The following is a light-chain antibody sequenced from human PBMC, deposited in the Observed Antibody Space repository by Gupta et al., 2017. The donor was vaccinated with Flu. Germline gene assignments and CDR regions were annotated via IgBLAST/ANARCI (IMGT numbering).Light chain of an antibody. CDR1: KSISRW. CDR3: QQDSGYYS. Sequence: DIQMTQSPSTLSASVGDRVTITCRATKSISRWLAWYQQRPGKAPKLMIYKASTGESGVPSRFSGSGPGKEFTLTSNRLQNDDFAKYYGQQDSGYYSFGQGTMMEI. CDR2: KAS. J-gene: IGKJ2*01. V-gene: IGKV1-5*03.